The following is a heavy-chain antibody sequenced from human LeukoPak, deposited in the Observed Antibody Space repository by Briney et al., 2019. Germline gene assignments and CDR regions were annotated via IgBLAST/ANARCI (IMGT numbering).Heavy chain of an antibody. V-gene: IGHV4-34*01. J-gene: IGHJ4*02. D-gene: IGHD3-22*01. CDR2: INHSGST. CDR1: GGSFSGYY. Sequence: SETLSLTCAVYGGSFSGYYWSWIRQPPGKGLEWIGEINHSGSTNYNPSLKSRVTISVDTSKNQFSLKLSSVTAADTAVYYCARHNSTMIVEYWGQGTLVTVSS. CDR3: ARHNSTMIVEY.